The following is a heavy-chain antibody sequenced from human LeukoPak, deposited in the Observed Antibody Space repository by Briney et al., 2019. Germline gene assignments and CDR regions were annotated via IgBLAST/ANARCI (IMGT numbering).Heavy chain of an antibody. D-gene: IGHD6-25*01. J-gene: IGHJ4*02. CDR2: INANSGGT. CDR1: GYTFTGYY. Sequence: GASVKVSCKASGYTFTGYYMHWVRQAPGQGLEWMGWINANSGGTNYPQKFQGRVTKTRDTSINTAYMELSRLRSDDTAVYYCAKEDAAADFDYWGQGTLVTVSS. CDR3: AKEDAAADFDY. V-gene: IGHV1-2*02.